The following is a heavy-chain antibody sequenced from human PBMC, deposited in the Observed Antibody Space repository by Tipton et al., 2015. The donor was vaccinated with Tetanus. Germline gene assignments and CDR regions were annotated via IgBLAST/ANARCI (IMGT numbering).Heavy chain of an antibody. Sequence: TLSLTCAVSGGSISSSNWWSWVRQSPGKGLEWIGEIHQSGSASYNPSLKSRVSMSVDKSKNEFSLQLNSVTAADTAIYYCARGPKHWVSAGQFFWGQGTLVTGSS. CDR3: ARGPKHWVSAGQFF. J-gene: IGHJ4*02. D-gene: IGHD3-3*02. CDR2: IHQSGSA. CDR1: GGSISSSNW. V-gene: IGHV4-4*02.